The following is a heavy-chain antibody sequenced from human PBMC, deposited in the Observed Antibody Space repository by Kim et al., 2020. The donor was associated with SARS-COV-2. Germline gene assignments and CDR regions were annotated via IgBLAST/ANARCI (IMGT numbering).Heavy chain of an antibody. CDR1: GYTFTGYD. D-gene: IGHD2-15*01. J-gene: IGHJ6*02. V-gene: IGHV1-2*02. CDR2: INPNSGGT. CDR3: ARDGPEPGYCSGGSCGYYYYYGMDV. Sequence: ASVKVSCKASGYTFTGYDMHWVRQAPGQGLEWMGWINPNSGGTNYAQKFQGRVTMTRDTSISTAYMELSRLRSDDTAVYYCARDGPEPGYCSGGSCGYYYYYGMDVWGQGTTVTVSS.